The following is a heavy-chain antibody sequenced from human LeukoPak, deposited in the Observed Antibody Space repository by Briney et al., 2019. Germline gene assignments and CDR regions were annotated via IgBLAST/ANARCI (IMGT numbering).Heavy chain of an antibody. D-gene: IGHD3-9*01. Sequence: SETLSLTCTVSGGSISGYYWNWIRQPAGKGLEWIGYIYYSGSTNYNPSLKSRVTISVDTSKNQFSLKLSSVTAADTAVYYCARTGLNWFDPWGQGTLVTVSS. CDR1: GGSISGYY. J-gene: IGHJ5*02. CDR2: IYYSGST. CDR3: ARTGLNWFDP. V-gene: IGHV4-59*01.